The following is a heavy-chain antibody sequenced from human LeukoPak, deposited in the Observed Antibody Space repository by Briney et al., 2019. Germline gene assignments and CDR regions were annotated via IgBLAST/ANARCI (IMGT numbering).Heavy chain of an antibody. D-gene: IGHD1-26*01. CDR3: ARSRAFNSGAFDP. CDR2: IYNGVNT. V-gene: IGHV4-61*01. CDR1: GASVSSASY. J-gene: IGHJ5*02. Sequence: KPSGTLSLTCTVSGASVSSASYWTWIRQPPGKGVEWIAHIYNGVNTNYNPSLKSRVTISVDTSKNQFSLRLNSVTAADTAVYYCARSRAFNSGAFDPWGQGSLVTVSS.